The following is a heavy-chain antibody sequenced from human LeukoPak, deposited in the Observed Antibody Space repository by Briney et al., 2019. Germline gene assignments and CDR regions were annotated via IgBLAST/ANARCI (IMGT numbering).Heavy chain of an antibody. CDR1: GGTFSSYG. V-gene: IGHV1-18*01. CDR3: ARAEKPNWGNYYYYCMDV. J-gene: IGHJ6*03. Sequence: ASVKVSCKASGGTFSSYGISWVRQAPGQGLEWMAWISAYSGNTHYAQKFQGRVTMTTDTSTTTAYMELRGLRSDDTAVYYCARAEKPNWGNYYYYCMDVWGKGTTVTVSS. CDR2: ISAYSGNT. D-gene: IGHD7-27*01.